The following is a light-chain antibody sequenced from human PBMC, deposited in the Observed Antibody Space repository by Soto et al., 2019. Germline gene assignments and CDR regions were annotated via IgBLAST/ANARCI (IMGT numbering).Light chain of an antibody. V-gene: IGKV1-9*01. CDR1: QGISSY. CDR3: QQRKSYPLT. CDR2: AAS. Sequence: DIQLTQSPSFLSASVGDRVTITCRGSQGISSYLDWFQQKAGRAPKLLIYAASTLRSGVPSRFSGSGAGTEFTLTISSLQPEDFATYYCQQRKSYPLTFGGGTKVDI. J-gene: IGKJ4*01.